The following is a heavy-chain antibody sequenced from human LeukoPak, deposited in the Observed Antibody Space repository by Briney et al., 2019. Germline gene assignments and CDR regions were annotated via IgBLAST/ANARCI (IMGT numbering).Heavy chain of an antibody. J-gene: IGHJ6*02. Sequence: GASVKVSCKASGYTFTGYYMHWVRQAPGQGLEWMGWINPNSGGTNYAQKFQGRVTMTRDTSISTAYMELSRLRSDDTAVYYCARDVGLGATYYYYYGMDVWAKGPRSPSP. CDR1: GYTFTGYY. D-gene: IGHD3-16*01. CDR2: INPNSGGT. V-gene: IGHV1-2*02. CDR3: ARDVGLGATYYYYYGMDV.